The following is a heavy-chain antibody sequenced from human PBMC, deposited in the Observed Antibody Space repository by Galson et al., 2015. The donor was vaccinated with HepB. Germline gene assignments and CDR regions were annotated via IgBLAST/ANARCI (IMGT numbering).Heavy chain of an antibody. CDR2: ISSSSSTI. V-gene: IGHV3-48*04. CDR1: GLTFSRYS. J-gene: IGHJ3*02. D-gene: IGHD1-26*01. CDR3: PVSGSYSTFDI. Sequence: SLRLSCAASGLTFSRYSMNWVCQAPGKGLEWVSYISSSSSTIYYADSVKGRFTISRNNAKNSLYLQMNSLRAEDTAVYYCPVSGSYSTFDIWGQGTMATVSS.